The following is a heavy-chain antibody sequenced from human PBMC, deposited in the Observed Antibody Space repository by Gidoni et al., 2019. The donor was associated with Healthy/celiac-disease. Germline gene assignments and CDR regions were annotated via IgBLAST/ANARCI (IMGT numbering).Heavy chain of an antibody. D-gene: IGHD3-3*01. J-gene: IGHJ4*02. CDR1: GFTLSRYG. Sequence: QVQLVESGGGVGQPGRSLRLSGAAPGFTLSRYGMHWVRQAPGKGLEWVAVISYDGSNTYYADSVKGRFTISRDNSKNTLYLQMNSLRAEDTAVYYCAKEHRPLRFLEWLSSLDYWGQGTLVTVSS. CDR3: AKEHRPLRFLEWLSSLDY. V-gene: IGHV3-30*18. CDR2: ISYDGSNT.